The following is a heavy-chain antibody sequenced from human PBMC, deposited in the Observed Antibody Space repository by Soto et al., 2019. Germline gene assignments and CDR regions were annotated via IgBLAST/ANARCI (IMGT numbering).Heavy chain of an antibody. CDR1: GGYISSYY. V-gene: IGHV4-59*08. Sequence: SETLSLTCTVSGGYISSYYLSWIRPPPGKGLEWIGYIYYSGSTNYNPSLKSRVTISVDTSKNQFSLKLSSVTAADTAVYYCARGLGSGYDSGGFDYWGQGTLVTVSS. CDR2: IYYSGST. CDR3: ARGLGSGYDSGGFDY. J-gene: IGHJ4*02. D-gene: IGHD5-12*01.